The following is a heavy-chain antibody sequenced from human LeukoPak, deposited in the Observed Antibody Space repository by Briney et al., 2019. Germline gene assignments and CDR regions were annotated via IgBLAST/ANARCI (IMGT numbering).Heavy chain of an antibody. Sequence: GASVKVSCKVSGYTLTELSMHRVRQAPGKGLEWMGGFDPEDGETIYAQKFQGRVTMTEDTSTDTAYMELSSLRSEDTAVYYCATGTHYYDSSGYLLDYWGQGTLVTVSS. J-gene: IGHJ4*02. CDR3: ATGTHYYDSSGYLLDY. CDR2: FDPEDGET. CDR1: GYTLTELS. V-gene: IGHV1-24*01. D-gene: IGHD3-22*01.